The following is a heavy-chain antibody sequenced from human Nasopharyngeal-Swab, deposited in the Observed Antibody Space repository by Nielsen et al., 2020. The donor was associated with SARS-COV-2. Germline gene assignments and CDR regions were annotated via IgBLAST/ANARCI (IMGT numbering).Heavy chain of an antibody. J-gene: IGHJ6*02. V-gene: IGHV3-9*01. Sequence: SLKISCAASGFTFDDYAMHWVRQAPGKGLEWVSRISWNSGTIDYADSVKGRFTISRDNAKNSLYLQMNSLRAEDTAVYYCARDTSSSWYDEYYYYGMDVWGQGTTVTVSS. CDR1: GFTFDDYA. CDR2: ISWNSGTI. D-gene: IGHD6-13*01. CDR3: ARDTSSSWYDEYYYYGMDV.